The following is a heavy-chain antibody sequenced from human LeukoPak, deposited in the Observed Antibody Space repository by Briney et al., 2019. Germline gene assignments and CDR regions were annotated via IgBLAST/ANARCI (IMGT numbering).Heavy chain of an antibody. CDR2: ISGSGGST. V-gene: IGHV3-23*01. CDR3: AKTPGYCSGGSCYSGYFDN. D-gene: IGHD2-15*01. CDR1: GFTFSSYA. J-gene: IGHJ4*02. Sequence: PGRSLRLSCVASGFTFSSYAMSWVRQAPGKGLEWVSTISGSGGSTYFADSVKGRFTISRDNSKNTVYLQMNSLRVEDTALYYCAKTPGYCSGGSCYSGYFDNWGQGTRVTVSS.